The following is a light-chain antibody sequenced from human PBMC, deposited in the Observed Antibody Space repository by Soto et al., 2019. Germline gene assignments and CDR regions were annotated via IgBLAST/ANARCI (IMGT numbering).Light chain of an antibody. J-gene: IGLJ2*01. CDR1: SSDVGGYNY. CDR3: SSYAGSNNLRV. CDR2: EVS. Sequence: QSALTQPPYASGSPGQSVTISCTGTSSDVGGYNYVSWYQQHPGKAPKLMIYEVSKRPSGVPDRFSGSKAGHTASLTVSGLQAEDEADYYCSSYAGSNNLRVFGGGIKLTVL. V-gene: IGLV2-8*01.